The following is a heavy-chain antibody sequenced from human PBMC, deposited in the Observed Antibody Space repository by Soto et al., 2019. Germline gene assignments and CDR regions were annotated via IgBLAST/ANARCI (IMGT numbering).Heavy chain of an antibody. CDR1: GFTFSSYW. Sequence: EVQLVESGGGLVQPGGSLRLSCAASGFTFSSYWMSWVRQAPGKGLEWVANIKQDGSEKYYVDSVKGRFTISRDNAKNSLYLQMHSLRAEDTAVYYCARDKLVVPAAMDYWGQGTLVTVSS. V-gene: IGHV3-7*01. J-gene: IGHJ4*02. CDR3: ARDKLVVPAAMDY. D-gene: IGHD2-2*01. CDR2: IKQDGSEK.